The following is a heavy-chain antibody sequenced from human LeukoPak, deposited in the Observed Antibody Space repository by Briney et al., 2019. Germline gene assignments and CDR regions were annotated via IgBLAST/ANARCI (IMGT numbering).Heavy chain of an antibody. V-gene: IGHV3-30-3*01. CDR3: AGGRGSGWYDAFDI. J-gene: IGHJ3*02. D-gene: IGHD6-19*01. CDR1: GFTFSSYA. CDR2: ISYDGSNK. Sequence: GGSLRLSCAASGFTFSSYAMHWVRQAPGKGLEWVAVISYDGSNKYYADSVKGRFTISRDNSKNTLYVQMNSLRAEDTAVYYCAGGRGSGWYDAFDIWGQGTMVTVSS.